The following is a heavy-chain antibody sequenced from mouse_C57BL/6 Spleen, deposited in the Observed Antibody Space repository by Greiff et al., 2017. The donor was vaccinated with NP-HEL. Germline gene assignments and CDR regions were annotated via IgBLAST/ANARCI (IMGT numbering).Heavy chain of an antibody. D-gene: IGHD2-2*01. CDR2: ISYDGSN. V-gene: IGHV3-6*01. CDR3: AREDGYDGYAMDY. CDR1: GYSITSGYY. J-gene: IGHJ4*01. Sequence: EVHLVESGPGLVKPSQSLSLTCSVTGYSITSGYYWNWIRQFPGNKREWMGYISYDGSNNYNPSLKNRISITRDTSKNQFFLKLNSVTTEDTATYYCAREDGYDGYAMDYWGQGTSVTVSS.